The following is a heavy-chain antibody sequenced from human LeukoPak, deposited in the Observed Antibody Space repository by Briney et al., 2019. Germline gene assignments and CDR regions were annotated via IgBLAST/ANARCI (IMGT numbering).Heavy chain of an antibody. Sequence: GTSVKVSCKASGFTFTSSAMQWVRQARGQRLEWIGWIVVGSGNTNYAQKFQERVTITRDMSTSTAYMELSSLRSEDTAVHYCAAGPVRGGYYYMDVWGKGTTVTVSS. D-gene: IGHD6-19*01. J-gene: IGHJ6*03. CDR1: GFTFTSSA. V-gene: IGHV1-58*02. CDR2: IVVGSGNT. CDR3: AAGPVRGGYYYMDV.